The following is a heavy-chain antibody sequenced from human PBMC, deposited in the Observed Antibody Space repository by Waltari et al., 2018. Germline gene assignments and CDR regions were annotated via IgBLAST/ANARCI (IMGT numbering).Heavy chain of an antibody. CDR1: GYSISSGYY. Sequence: QVQLQESGPGLVKPSETLSLTCAVSGYSISSGYYWGWIRQPPGKGLAWIGSIYRSASTYYNPSLKSRVTISVDTSKNQFSLKLSSVTAADTAVYYCARGRFLVGGWFDPWGQGTLVTVSS. J-gene: IGHJ5*02. CDR2: IYRSAST. D-gene: IGHD3-3*01. V-gene: IGHV4-38-2*01. CDR3: ARGRFLVGGWFDP.